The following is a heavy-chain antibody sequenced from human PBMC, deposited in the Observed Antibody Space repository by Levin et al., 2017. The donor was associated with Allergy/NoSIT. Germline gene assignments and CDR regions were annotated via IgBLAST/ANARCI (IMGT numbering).Heavy chain of an antibody. J-gene: IGHJ6*02. D-gene: IGHD2-2*01. CDR1: GFTFGDYA. Sequence: GGSLRLSCTASGFTFGDYAMSWFRQAPGKGLEWVGFIRSKAYGGTTEYAASVKGRFTISRDDSKSIAYLQMNSLKTEDTAVYYCTRELGYCSSTSCYYYYGMDVWGQGTTVTVSS. V-gene: IGHV3-49*03. CDR3: TRELGYCSSTSCYYYYGMDV. CDR2: IRSKAYGGTT.